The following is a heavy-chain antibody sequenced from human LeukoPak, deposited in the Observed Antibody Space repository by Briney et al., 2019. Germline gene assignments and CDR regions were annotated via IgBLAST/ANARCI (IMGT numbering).Heavy chain of an antibody. J-gene: IGHJ3*02. CDR1: GYSISSGYY. Sequence: PSETLSLTCAVSGYSISSGYYWGWIRQPPGKGLEWIGSIYHSGSTYYNPSLKSRVTISVDTSKNQFSLKLSSVTAADTAVYYCARDLVYSGYDWDYAFDIWGQGTMVTVSS. V-gene: IGHV4-38-2*02. CDR3: ARDLVYSGYDWDYAFDI. D-gene: IGHD5-12*01. CDR2: IYHSGST.